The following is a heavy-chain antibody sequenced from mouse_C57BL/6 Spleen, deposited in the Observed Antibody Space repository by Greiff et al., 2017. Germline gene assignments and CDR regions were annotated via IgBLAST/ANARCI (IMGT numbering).Heavy chain of an antibody. CDR2: ISDGGSYT. J-gene: IGHJ3*01. V-gene: IGHV5-4*01. CDR3: AREGETSAWFAY. CDR1: GFTFSSYA. Sequence: EVKLVESGGGLVKPGGSLKLSCAASGFTFSSYAMSWVRQTPEKRLEWVATISDGGSYTYYPDNVKGRFTISRDNAKNNLYLQMSHLKSEDTAMYYCAREGETSAWFAYWGQGTLVTVSA.